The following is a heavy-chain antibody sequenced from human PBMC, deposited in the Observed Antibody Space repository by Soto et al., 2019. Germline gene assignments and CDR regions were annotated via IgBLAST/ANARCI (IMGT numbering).Heavy chain of an antibody. CDR2: ISYDGSNK. V-gene: IGHV3-30*18. J-gene: IGHJ4*02. D-gene: IGHD3-9*01. CDR1: GFTFSSYG. CDR3: AKDWSPYYDILTGYEFDY. Sequence: GGSLRLSCAASGFTFSSYGMHWVRQAPGKGLEWVAVISYDGSNKYYADSVKGRFTISRDNSKNTLYLQMNSLRAEDTAVYYCAKDWSPYYDILTGYEFDYWGQGTLVTVSS.